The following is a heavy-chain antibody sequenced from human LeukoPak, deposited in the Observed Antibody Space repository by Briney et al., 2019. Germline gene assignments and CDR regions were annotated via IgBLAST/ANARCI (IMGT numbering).Heavy chain of an antibody. CDR1: GASISSSSYY. CDR3: AGLTWVVRGVILGRKLGPFDY. CDR2: IYYSGSA. J-gene: IGHJ4*02. V-gene: IGHV4-39*01. Sequence: SETLSLTCTVSGASISSSSYYWGWIRQPPGKGLEWIGSIYYSGSAYYNPSLKSRVTISVDTSKNQFSLKLSSVTAADTAVYYCAGLTWVVRGVILGRKLGPFDYWGQGTLVTVSS. D-gene: IGHD3-10*01.